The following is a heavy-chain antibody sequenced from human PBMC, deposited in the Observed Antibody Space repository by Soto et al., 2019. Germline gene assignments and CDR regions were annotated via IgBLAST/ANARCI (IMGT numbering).Heavy chain of an antibody. D-gene: IGHD2-2*01. CDR2: IWSDGSNE. Sequence: QAQLVESGGGVVQPGRSLRLSCAASGFTFSSHGMHWVRQAPGKGLGWVAVIWSDGSNEYYADSVKGRFTISRDNSKNTLYMQMSSLKVEDTAVYYCATDYSSTGYGLVYWGQGALVTVSS. V-gene: IGHV3-33*01. CDR3: ATDYSSTGYGLVY. J-gene: IGHJ4*02. CDR1: GFTFSSHG.